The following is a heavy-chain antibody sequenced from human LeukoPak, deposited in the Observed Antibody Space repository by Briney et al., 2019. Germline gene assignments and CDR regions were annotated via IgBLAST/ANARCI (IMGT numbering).Heavy chain of an antibody. CDR3: ARGSVTALRFLEWLLFDY. CDR2: IRYTGST. V-gene: IGHV4-59*12. Sequence: SETLSLTCTVSGGSISGYYWTWIRQSPGKRPEWLAYIRYTGSTNYNPSLKSRVTISVDTSKNQFSLKLSSVTAADTAVYYCARGSVTALRFLEWLLFDYWGQGTLVTVSS. CDR1: GGSISGYY. J-gene: IGHJ4*02. D-gene: IGHD3-3*01.